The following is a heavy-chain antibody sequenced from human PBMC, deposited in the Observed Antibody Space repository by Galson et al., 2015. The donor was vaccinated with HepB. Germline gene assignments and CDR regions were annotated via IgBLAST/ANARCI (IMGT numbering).Heavy chain of an antibody. CDR2: ISYDGGTK. CDR1: GFTFSNHG. D-gene: IGHD1-26*01. J-gene: IGHJ4*02. V-gene: IGHV3-30*18. CDR3: AKDRAMYCGTYYFDY. Sequence: SLRLTCAASGFTFSNHGMHWVRQAPGKGLEWVAFISYDGGTKYYADSVNGRFTISRESSKNTMYLQMSSLRPEDTAVYYCAKDRAMYCGTYYFDYWGQGTLVTVSS.